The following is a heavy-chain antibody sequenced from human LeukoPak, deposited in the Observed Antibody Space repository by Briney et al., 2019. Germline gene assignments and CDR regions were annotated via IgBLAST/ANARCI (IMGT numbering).Heavy chain of an antibody. CDR2: IYYSGST. Sequence: SETLSLTCTVSGGSISSGGYYWSWIRQHPGKGLEWIGYIYYSGSTNCNPSLKSRVTISVDTSKNQFSLKLSSVTAADTAVYYCAGHSSSWYFPYFDYWGQGTLVTVSS. CDR3: AGHSSSWYFPYFDY. D-gene: IGHD6-13*01. V-gene: IGHV4-61*08. J-gene: IGHJ4*02. CDR1: GGSISSGGYY.